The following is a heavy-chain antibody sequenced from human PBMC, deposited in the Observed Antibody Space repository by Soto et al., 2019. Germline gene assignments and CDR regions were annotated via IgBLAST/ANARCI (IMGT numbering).Heavy chain of an antibody. J-gene: IGHJ3*02. V-gene: IGHV3-30-3*01. CDR1: GFTFSSYA. CDR3: ATSIVVVQVDAFDI. Sequence: QVQLVESGGGVVQPGRSLRLSCAASGFTFSSYAMHWVRQAPGKGLEWVAVISYDGSNKYYADSVKGRFTISRDNSKNTLYLQMNSLRAEDTAVYYCATSIVVVQVDAFDIWGQGTMVTVSS. CDR2: ISYDGSNK. D-gene: IGHD3-22*01.